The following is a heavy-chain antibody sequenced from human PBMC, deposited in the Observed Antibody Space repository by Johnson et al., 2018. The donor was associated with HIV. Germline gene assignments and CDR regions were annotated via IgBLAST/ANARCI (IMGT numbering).Heavy chain of an antibody. CDR2: IKQDGSEK. CDR1: GFTFSSYW. Sequence: EKLVESGGGLVQPGGSLRLSCAASGFTFSSYWMSWVRQAPGRGLEWVANIKQDGSEKYYVDSVKGRFTISRDNAKNSPYLQMNSLRAEDTAVYYCARGDYHERSGYFSDAFDVWGQGTMVTVSS. J-gene: IGHJ3*01. CDR3: ARGDYHERSGYFSDAFDV. V-gene: IGHV3-7*01. D-gene: IGHD3-22*01.